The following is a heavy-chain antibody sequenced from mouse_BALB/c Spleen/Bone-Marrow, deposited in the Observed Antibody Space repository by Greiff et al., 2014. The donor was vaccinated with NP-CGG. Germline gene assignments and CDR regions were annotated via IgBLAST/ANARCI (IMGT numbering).Heavy chain of an antibody. CDR2: ILPGSDST. J-gene: IGHJ3*01. CDR3: ARDSSDYLAWFAY. CDR1: GYTFSSYW. V-gene: IGHV1-9*01. Sequence: QVQLQQSGAELMKPGASVKISCKATGYTFSSYWIEWVKQRPGHGLEWIGEILPGSDSTNYNKNFKGKATFTADTSSNTAYMQLNSLTSEDSAVYFCARDSSDYLAWFAYWGQGTLVTVSA. D-gene: IGHD3-2*01.